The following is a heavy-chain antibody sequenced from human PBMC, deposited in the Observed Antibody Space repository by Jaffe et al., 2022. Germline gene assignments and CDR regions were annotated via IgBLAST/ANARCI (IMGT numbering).Heavy chain of an antibody. CDR1: GGSFSGYY. D-gene: IGHD3-16*02. V-gene: IGHV4-34*01. Sequence: QVQLQQWGAGLLKPSETLSLTCAVYGGSFSGYYWSWIRQPPGKGLEWIGEINHSGSTNYNPSLKSRVTISVDTSKNQFSLKLSSVTAADTAVYYCARYWADDYIWGSYRQHDAFDIWGQGTMVTVSS. J-gene: IGHJ3*02. CDR2: INHSGST. CDR3: ARYWADDYIWGSYRQHDAFDI.